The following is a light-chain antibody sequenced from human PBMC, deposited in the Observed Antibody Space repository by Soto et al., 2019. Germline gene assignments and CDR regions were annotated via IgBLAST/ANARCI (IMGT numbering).Light chain of an antibody. J-gene: IGLJ1*01. CDR2: DVS. V-gene: IGLV2-11*01. Sequence: QSALTQPRSVSGSPGQSVTISCTGTSSDVGGYNYVSWYQQHPGKAPKLMIYDVSKRPSGVPDRFSGSKSGNTASLTISGLQAEDEADYYCCSYTSSSTLGVFGTGTKVTVL. CDR1: SSDVGGYNY. CDR3: CSYTSSSTLGV.